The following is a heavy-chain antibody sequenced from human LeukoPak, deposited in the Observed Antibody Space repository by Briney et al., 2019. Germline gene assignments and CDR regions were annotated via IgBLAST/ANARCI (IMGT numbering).Heavy chain of an antibody. V-gene: IGHV4-31*03. CDR2: IYYSGST. D-gene: IGHD3-3*01. CDR3: ARARYPVVTYYDFWSGYYSPGYFDY. CDR1: GGSISSGGYY. Sequence: TSQTLSLTCTVSGGSISSGGYYWSWIRQHPGKGLEWIGYIYYSGSTYYNPSLKSRVTISVDTSKNQFSLKLSSVTAADTAVYYCARARYPVVTYYDFWSGYYSPGYFDYWGQGTLVTVSS. J-gene: IGHJ4*02.